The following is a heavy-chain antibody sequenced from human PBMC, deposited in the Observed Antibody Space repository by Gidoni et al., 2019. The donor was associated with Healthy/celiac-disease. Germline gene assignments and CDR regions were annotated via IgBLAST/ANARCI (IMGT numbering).Heavy chain of an antibody. V-gene: IGHV1-18*01. CDR2: ISAYNGNT. CDR1: GYTFTSYG. J-gene: IGHJ5*02. Sequence: QVQLVQSGAEVKKPGASVKVSCKASGYTFTSYGISWVRQAPGQGLEWMGWISAYNGNTNYAQKLQGRVTMTTDTSTSTAYMELRSLRSDDTAVYYCARDGEDIVVVPAAIHGWFDPWGQGTLVTVSS. CDR3: ARDGEDIVVVPAAIHGWFDP. D-gene: IGHD2-2*02.